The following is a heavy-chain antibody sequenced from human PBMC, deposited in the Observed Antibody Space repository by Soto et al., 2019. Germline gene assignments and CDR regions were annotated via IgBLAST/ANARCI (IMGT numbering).Heavy chain of an antibody. Sequence: EVQLVESGGGLVLPGGSPRLSCTASGFIFSSSWMTWVRQAPGKGLEWVANIKPDGSEVYYADSMKGRFTISRDNPRNSLYLQMSSLRAEDTAVYYCARQSLLKSIPIYGYYYYAMDVWGQVTTVIVSS. CDR1: GFIFSSSW. CDR2: IKPDGSEV. J-gene: IGHJ6*02. D-gene: IGHD3-3*01. V-gene: IGHV3-7*03. CDR3: ARQSLLKSIPIYGYYYYAMDV.